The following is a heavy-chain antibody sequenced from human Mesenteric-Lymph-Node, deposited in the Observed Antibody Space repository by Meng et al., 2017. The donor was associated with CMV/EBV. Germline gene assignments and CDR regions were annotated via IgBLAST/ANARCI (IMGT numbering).Heavy chain of an antibody. Sequence: SETLSLTCTVSGGSISSYYWSWIRQPPGKGLEWIGSIYYTGNTYYNPSLESRATISIDTSKNQFSLRVNSVTAADTAVYYCAREAAGYYYYYGMDVWGHGTTVTVSS. J-gene: IGHJ6*02. V-gene: IGHV4-39*07. CDR1: GGSISSYY. D-gene: IGHD6-13*01. CDR2: IYYTGNT. CDR3: AREAAGYYYYYGMDV.